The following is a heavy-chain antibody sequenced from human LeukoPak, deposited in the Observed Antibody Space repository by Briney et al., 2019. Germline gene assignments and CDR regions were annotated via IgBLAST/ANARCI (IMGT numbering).Heavy chain of an antibody. J-gene: IGHJ4*02. Sequence: GGSLRLSCAASGFTFRHAWMSWVRQAPGKGLEWVSVIYSGGSTYYADSVKGRFTISRDNSKNTLYLQMNSLRAEDTAVYYCARAPYVWGSYRYPYYFDYWGQGTLVTVSS. CDR2: IYSGGST. V-gene: IGHV3-66*01. CDR3: ARAPYVWGSYRYPYYFDY. CDR1: GFTFRHAW. D-gene: IGHD3-16*02.